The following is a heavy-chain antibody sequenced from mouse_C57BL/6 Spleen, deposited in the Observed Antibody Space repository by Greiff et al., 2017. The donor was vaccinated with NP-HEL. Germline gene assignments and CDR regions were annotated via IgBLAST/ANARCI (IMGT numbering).Heavy chain of an antibody. CDR3: ARGDGSSSYYFDY. CDR2: IYPGDGDT. J-gene: IGHJ2*01. D-gene: IGHD1-1*01. V-gene: IGHV1-82*01. Sequence: VQRVESGPELVKPGASVKISCKASGYAFSSSWMNWVKQRPGKGLEWIGRIYPGDGDTNYNGKFKGKATLTADKSSSTAYMQLSSLTSEDSAVYFCARGDGSSSYYFDYWGQGTTLTVSS. CDR1: GYAFSSSW.